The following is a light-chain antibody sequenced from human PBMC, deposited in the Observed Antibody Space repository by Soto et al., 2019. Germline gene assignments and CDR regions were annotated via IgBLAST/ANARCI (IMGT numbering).Light chain of an antibody. CDR1: QSIGKH. Sequence: DIQMPPSPSSLSASVGDRVTLTCRASQSIGKHLNWYQQKPGKAPKFLVYAASDLQSGVPSRFSGSGSGTDFTLTVNSLQPEDVATYYCQQGYTSPITFGQGTRLEI. J-gene: IGKJ5*01. CDR2: AAS. CDR3: QQGYTSPIT. V-gene: IGKV1-39*01.